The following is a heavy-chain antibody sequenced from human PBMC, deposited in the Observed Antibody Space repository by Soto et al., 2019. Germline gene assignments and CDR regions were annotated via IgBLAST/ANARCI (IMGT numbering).Heavy chain of an antibody. D-gene: IGHD3-22*01. J-gene: IGHJ6*02. CDR1: GGSFSGYY. V-gene: IGHV4-34*01. CDR2: INHSGST. Sequence: SETLSLTCAVYGGSFSGYYWSWIRQPPGKGLEWIGEINHSGSTNYNPSLKSRVTMSVDTSKNQFSLKLSSVTAADTAVYYCAGGDYYHSSGYYFYYYTMDVWGQGTTVTVSS. CDR3: AGGDYYHSSGYYFYYYTMDV.